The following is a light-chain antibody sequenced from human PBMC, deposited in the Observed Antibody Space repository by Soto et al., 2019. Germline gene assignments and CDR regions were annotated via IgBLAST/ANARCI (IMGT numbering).Light chain of an antibody. V-gene: IGKV1-39*01. CDR1: QSIRSY. Sequence: DIRMTQSPSSLSASVGDRVTITCRASQSIRSYLNWYQQKPAKAPELLIYEATSLQSGVPSRFSGSGSGTDFTLTISSLQPEDFATYYCQQSYTTPFTFGPGTKVDIK. CDR2: EAT. CDR3: QQSYTTPFT. J-gene: IGKJ3*01.